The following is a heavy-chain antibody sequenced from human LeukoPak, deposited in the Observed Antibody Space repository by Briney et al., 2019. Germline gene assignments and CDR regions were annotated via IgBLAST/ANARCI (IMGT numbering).Heavy chain of an antibody. Sequence: PSETLSLTCTVSGGSISNHYWSWIRQPPGKGLEWIGYISYSGSTNYNPSLKSRVTISVDTSKNQFSLKLSSVTAADTAVYYCARRGRAITMVRGATDYGMDVWGQGTTVTVSS. CDR2: ISYSGST. CDR3: ARRGRAITMVRGATDYGMDV. J-gene: IGHJ6*02. CDR1: GGSISNHY. V-gene: IGHV4-59*08. D-gene: IGHD3-10*01.